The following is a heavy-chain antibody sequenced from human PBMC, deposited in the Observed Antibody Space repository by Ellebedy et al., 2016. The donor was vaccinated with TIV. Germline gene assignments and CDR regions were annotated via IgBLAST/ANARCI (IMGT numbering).Heavy chain of an antibody. J-gene: IGHJ4*02. V-gene: IGHV4-59*08. CDR1: GGSISTYF. CDR2: IHYSGST. CDR3: ARLENTGSYLDY. D-gene: IGHD3-16*02. Sequence: SETLSLXXTVSGGSISTYFWSWIRQPPGKGLEWIAYIHYSGSTDYNPSLRSRVTISVDTSKNQLSLRLTSVTAADTAVYYCARLENTGSYLDYWGQGTLVTVSS.